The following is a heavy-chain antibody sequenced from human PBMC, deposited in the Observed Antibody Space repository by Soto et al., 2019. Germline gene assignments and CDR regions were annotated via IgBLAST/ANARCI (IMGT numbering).Heavy chain of an antibody. CDR2: IKEDGSKK. CDR1: GFTFSAYW. V-gene: IGHV3-7*01. Sequence: LRLSCAASGFTFSAYWMSWVRQAPGKGLEWVANIKEDGSKKYYVDSVKGRSTISRDNAKNALYLQVNGLRAEDTALYYCARGVRYYDNSGYLHLSYYFDSWGQGTLVTVSS. J-gene: IGHJ4*02. D-gene: IGHD3-22*01. CDR3: ARGVRYYDNSGYLHLSYYFDS.